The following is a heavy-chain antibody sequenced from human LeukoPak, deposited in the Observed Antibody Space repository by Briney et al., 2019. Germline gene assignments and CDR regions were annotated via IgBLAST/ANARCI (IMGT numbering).Heavy chain of an antibody. CDR2: INPNTGDT. V-gene: IGHV1-2*02. Sequence: ASVKVSCKASGYTFTGQFMHWVRQAPGQGLEWMGWINPNTGDTNYAQKFQGRVTMTRDTTINTAYMDLSRLTSDDTAVYYCARDEIVVVPAALDYWGQGTLVTVSS. J-gene: IGHJ4*02. D-gene: IGHD2-2*01. CDR1: GYTFTGQF. CDR3: ARDEIVVVPAALDY.